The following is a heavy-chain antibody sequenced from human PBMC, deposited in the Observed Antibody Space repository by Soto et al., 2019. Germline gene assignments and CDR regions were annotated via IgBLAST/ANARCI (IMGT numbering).Heavy chain of an antibody. CDR1: GGSISSYY. D-gene: IGHD6-13*01. CDR2: IYYSGST. CDR3: ASGSLPRVDY. V-gene: IGHV4-59*01. Sequence: SETLSLTCTVSGGSISSYYWSWIRQPPGKGLEWIGYIYYSGSTNYNPSLKSRVTISVDTSKNQFSLKLSSVTAADTAVYYCASGSLPRVDYWGQGTLVTVSS. J-gene: IGHJ4*02.